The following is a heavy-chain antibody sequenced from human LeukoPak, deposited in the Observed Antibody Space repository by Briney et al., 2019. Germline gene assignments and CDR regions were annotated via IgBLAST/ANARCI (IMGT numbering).Heavy chain of an antibody. CDR3: ARVGHLVAAGSYDY. CDR2: IFYSGRP. J-gene: IGHJ4*02. V-gene: IGHV4-59*08. D-gene: IGHD6-13*01. Sequence: PSETLSLTCTVSGVSTTSYYRSCIRQPPGGGLEWIGNIFYSGRPNYKSSLKSRVTTSFDTSKNQFSLKLSSVTAADTAVYYCARVGHLVAAGSYDYWGQGTLVTVSS. CDR1: GVSTTSYY.